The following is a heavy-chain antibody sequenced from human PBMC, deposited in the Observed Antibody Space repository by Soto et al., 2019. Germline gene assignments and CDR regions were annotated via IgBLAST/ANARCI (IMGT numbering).Heavy chain of an antibody. J-gene: IGHJ6*02. D-gene: IGHD1-26*01. CDR2: ISYDGSNK. V-gene: IGHV3-30-3*01. CDR3: AREGVLVGATKNYYYGMDV. CDR1: GFTFSSYA. Sequence: QVQLVESGGGVVQPGRSLRLSCAASGFTFSSYAMHWVRQAPGKGLEWVAVISYDGSNKYYADSVKGRFTISRDNSKNTLYLKMNSLRAEDTAVYYCAREGVLVGATKNYYYGMDVWGQGTTVTVSS.